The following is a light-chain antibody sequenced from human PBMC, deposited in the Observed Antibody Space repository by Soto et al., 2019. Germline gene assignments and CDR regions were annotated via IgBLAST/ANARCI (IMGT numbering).Light chain of an antibody. CDR2: AAS. Sequence: AIQMTQSPSSLSASVGDRVTITCRASQGIRNDLGWYQQKTGKAPKLLIDAASSLQSGVPSRFSGSGSGTDVTLTISCLQPEDFATYYCLQDYNYPWTVGQGTKVDSK. V-gene: IGKV1-6*01. J-gene: IGKJ1*01. CDR3: LQDYNYPWT. CDR1: QGIRND.